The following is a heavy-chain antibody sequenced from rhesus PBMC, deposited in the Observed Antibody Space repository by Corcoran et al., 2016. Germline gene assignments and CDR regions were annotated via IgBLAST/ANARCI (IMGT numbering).Heavy chain of an antibody. Sequence: QVQLVQSGAEVKKPGSSVKVSCKASGYTFTDYFIHWVRQAPGQGLEWMGEINPRTGGTNYAQNLKGRVTVTRDTSTSTAFMELSSLRSEDTAVYYCARDRYSGSWNFGYWGQGVLVTVSS. D-gene: IGHD6-25*01. CDR3: ARDRYSGSWNFGY. J-gene: IGHJ4*01. CDR2: INPRTGGT. V-gene: IGHV1-138*01. CDR1: GYTFTDYF.